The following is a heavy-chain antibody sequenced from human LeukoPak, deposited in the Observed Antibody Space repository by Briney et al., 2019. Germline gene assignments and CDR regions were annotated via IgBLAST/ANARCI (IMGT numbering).Heavy chain of an antibody. CDR3: ARASGYSYGQYYFDY. Sequence: GASVKVSCKASGYTFTSYDINWVRQATGQGLEWMGWMNPNSGNTGYAQKFQGRVTMTRDTSISTAYMELSRLRSDDTAVYYCARASGYSYGQYYFDYWGQGTLVTVSS. CDR1: GYTFTSYD. J-gene: IGHJ4*02. V-gene: IGHV1-8*01. D-gene: IGHD5-18*01. CDR2: MNPNSGNT.